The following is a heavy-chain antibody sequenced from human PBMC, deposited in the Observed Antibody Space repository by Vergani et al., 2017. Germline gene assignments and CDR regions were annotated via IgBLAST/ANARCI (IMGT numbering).Heavy chain of an antibody. CDR3: AGAYGGYGWFDY. Sequence: EVQLLESGGDLVQPGGSLRLSCTASGFTFSTYAMSWVRQAPGKGLEWVSGVSASGATTYYADSVKGRVTISRDNSKNTLFLQMNSLRVEHTAVYYCAGAYGGYGWFDYGGKRTRVTVSS. CDR2: VSASGATT. CDR1: GFTFSTYA. J-gene: IGHJ4*02. D-gene: IGHD6-19*01. V-gene: IGHV3-23*01.